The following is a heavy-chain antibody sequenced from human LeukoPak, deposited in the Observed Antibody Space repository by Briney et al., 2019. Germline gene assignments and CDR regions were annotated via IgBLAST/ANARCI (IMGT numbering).Heavy chain of an antibody. J-gene: IGHJ4*02. D-gene: IGHD6-19*01. CDR2: INHSGST. CDR1: GGSFSGYY. Sequence: SETLSLTCAVYGGSFSGYYWSWIRQPPGKGLEWIGEINHSGSTNYNPSLKSRVTISVDTTKNQFSLKLSSVTAADTAVYYCARVEVAVAGRHFDYWGQGTLVTVSS. CDR3: ARVEVAVAGRHFDY. V-gene: IGHV4-34*01.